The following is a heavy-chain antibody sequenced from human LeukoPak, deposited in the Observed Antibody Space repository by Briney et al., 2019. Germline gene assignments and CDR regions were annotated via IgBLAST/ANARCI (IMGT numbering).Heavy chain of an antibody. J-gene: IGHJ4*02. D-gene: IGHD2-21*02. CDR3: AKGGDLDY. CDR1: GFTFSIYG. V-gene: IGHV3-23*01. CDR2: ISGSGDRT. Sequence: GGTLRLSCAASGFTFSIYGMSWVRQAPGKGLEWVSAISGSGDRTYYADSVKGRFTISRDNSKNTLYLQMNSLRPEDTAVYYCAKGGDLDYWGQGTLVTVSS.